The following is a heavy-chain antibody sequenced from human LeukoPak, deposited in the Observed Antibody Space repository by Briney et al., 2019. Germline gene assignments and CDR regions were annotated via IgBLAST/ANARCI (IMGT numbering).Heavy chain of an antibody. V-gene: IGHV4-61*08. Sequence: PSQTLSLICAVSGGSISSGGSSWSWIRQPPGKGLEWIGYIYYSGSTNYNPSLKSRVTISVDTSKNQFSLKLSSVTAADTAVYYCATYYYDSSGYHYRYWGQGTLVTVSS. CDR3: ATYYYDSSGYHYRY. J-gene: IGHJ4*02. CDR2: IYYSGST. CDR1: GGSISSGGSS. D-gene: IGHD3-22*01.